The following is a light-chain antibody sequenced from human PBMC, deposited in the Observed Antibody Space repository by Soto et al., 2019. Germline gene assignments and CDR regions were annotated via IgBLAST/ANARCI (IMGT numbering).Light chain of an antibody. CDR2: DTS. J-gene: IGKJ5*01. CDR1: QTIRGL. Sequence: EIVLTQSPATLSLSPGERATLSCRTSQTIRGLLNWYQQRPGQAPRLLSYDTSNRATDIPARFSGSGSGTDFILTISSLDTEDFRVYFCQHRYNWPITFGQETRLDIK. CDR3: QHRYNWPIT. V-gene: IGKV3-11*01.